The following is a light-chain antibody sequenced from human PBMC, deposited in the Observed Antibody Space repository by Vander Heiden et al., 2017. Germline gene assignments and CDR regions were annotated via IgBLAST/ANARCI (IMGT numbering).Light chain of an antibody. Sequence: DIVMTQSPLSLPVTPGEPASISCRSSQSLLHSNGYNYLDWYLQKPGQSPQLLIYLGSNRASGVPDRFSGSGSGTDFTLKISRVEAEDVGVYYCMQALQTVYTFGQGTKLKIK. CDR3: MQALQTVYT. CDR2: LGS. V-gene: IGKV2-28*01. CDR1: QSLLHSNGYNY. J-gene: IGKJ2*01.